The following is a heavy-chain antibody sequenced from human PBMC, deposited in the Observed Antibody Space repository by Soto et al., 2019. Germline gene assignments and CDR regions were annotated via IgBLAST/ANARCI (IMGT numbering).Heavy chain of an antibody. D-gene: IGHD5-12*01. V-gene: IGHV3-23*01. Sequence: PVGSLGLSCAASGFTFSSYAMSWVRQAPGKGLEWVSAISGSGGSTYYADSVKGRFTISRDNSKNTLYLQMNSLRAEDTAVYYCAKDRIEMATITLADYYYYGMEVWGQGTIVTVSS. CDR3: AKDRIEMATITLADYYYYGMEV. CDR1: GFTFSSYA. CDR2: ISGSGGST. J-gene: IGHJ6*02.